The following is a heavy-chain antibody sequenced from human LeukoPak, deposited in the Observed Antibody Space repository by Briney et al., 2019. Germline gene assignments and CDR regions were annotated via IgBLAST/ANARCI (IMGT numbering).Heavy chain of an antibody. J-gene: IGHJ4*02. CDR2: ISGSGGST. V-gene: IGHV3-23*01. CDR3: ALGGVYDSSGYYPIDY. Sequence: GGSLRLSCAASGFTFSSYAMSWVRQAPGEGLEWVSAISGSGGSTYYADSVKGRFTISRDNSKNTLYLQMNSLRAEDTAVYYCALGGVYDSSGYYPIDYWGQGTLVTVSS. CDR1: GFTFSSYA. D-gene: IGHD3-22*01.